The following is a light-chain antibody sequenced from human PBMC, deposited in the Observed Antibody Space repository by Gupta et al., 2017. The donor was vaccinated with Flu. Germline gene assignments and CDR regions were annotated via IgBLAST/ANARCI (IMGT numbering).Light chain of an antibody. CDR2: SNN. Sequence: QSVMTQPPSASGPPGQRVAISCSGSSSNIGSNTLNWYQQLPGTAPKLLIYSNNQRPSGVPDRFSGSKSGTSASLAISGLQADDEADYYCATRDDSLNGVVFGGGTKLTVL. V-gene: IGLV1-44*01. CDR3: ATRDDSLNGVV. CDR1: SSNIGSNT. J-gene: IGLJ3*02.